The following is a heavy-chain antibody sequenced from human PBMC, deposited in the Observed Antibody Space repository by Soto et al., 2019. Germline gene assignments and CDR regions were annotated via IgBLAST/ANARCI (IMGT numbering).Heavy chain of an antibody. CDR1: GYTLTDYY. Sequence: QVQLAQSGAEVKKPGASVKFSCKASGYTLTDYYIHWVRQAPGRGLEWMGWINPKTGDTYSAQNFQGRVTTTRDTSIDTGYMELSRLQSDDTAVYYCARSSGSYSYYGMDVWGKGTTLTFSS. CDR3: ARSSGSYSYYGMDV. CDR2: INPKTGDT. J-gene: IGHJ6*04. V-gene: IGHV1-2*02. D-gene: IGHD1-26*01.